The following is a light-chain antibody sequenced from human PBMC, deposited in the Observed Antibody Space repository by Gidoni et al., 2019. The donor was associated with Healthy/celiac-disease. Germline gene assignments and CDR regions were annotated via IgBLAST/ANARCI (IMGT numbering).Light chain of an antibody. CDR3: SSYTNSNTWV. Sequence: QSALTQPASVSGSPGQSITISCAGTSSDVGNYNYVSWYQQHQGKAPKLMIYDVNNRPSGVSNRFSGSKSGNTASLTISGLQAEDEADYYCSSYTNSNTWVFGGGTKLTVL. V-gene: IGLV2-14*03. J-gene: IGLJ3*02. CDR2: DVN. CDR1: SSDVGNYNY.